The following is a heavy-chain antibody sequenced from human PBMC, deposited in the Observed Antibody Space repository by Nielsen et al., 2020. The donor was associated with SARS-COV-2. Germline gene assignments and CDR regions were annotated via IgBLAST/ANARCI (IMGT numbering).Heavy chain of an antibody. D-gene: IGHD4-17*01. V-gene: IGHV4-34*01. Sequence: SETLSLTCAIYGGSFSGYYWSWIRQPPGKGLEWIGEINHSESTNYNPSLKSRVTISVDTSKNQFSLKLSSVTAADTAVYYCATRTTVTTGCNYWGQGTLVTVSS. CDR1: GGSFSGYY. J-gene: IGHJ4*02. CDR2: INHSEST. CDR3: ATRTTVTTGCNY.